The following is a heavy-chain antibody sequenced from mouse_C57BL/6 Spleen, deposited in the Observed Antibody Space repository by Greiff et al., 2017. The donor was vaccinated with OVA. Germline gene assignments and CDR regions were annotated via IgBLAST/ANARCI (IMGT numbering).Heavy chain of an antibody. D-gene: IGHD1-1*01. CDR2: ISDGGSYT. CDR3: ARPDYYGSSYFDY. V-gene: IGHV5-4*03. J-gene: IGHJ2*01. Sequence: EVKLVESGGGLVKPGGSLKLSCAASGFTFSSYAMSWVRQTPEKRLEWVATISDGGSYTYYPDNVKGRFTISRDNAKNNLYLQMSHLKSEDTAMYYCARPDYYGSSYFDYRGQGTTLTVSS. CDR1: GFTFSSYA.